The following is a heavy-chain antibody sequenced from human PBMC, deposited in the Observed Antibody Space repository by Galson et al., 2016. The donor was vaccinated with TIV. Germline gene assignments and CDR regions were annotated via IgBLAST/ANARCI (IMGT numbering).Heavy chain of an antibody. J-gene: IGHJ5*02. CDR3: VRIGMLRESCSCYACPGIFDT. CDR2: ICHTETT. Sequence: ETLSLTCAVSGYSISSGYYWGWVRQPPGKGLEWPGNICHTETTYYNPSLESRVSISVDTSKNQFSLRLSSVTAADTAVYYCVRIGMLRESCSCYACPGIFDTWGQGILVTVSS. CDR1: GYSISSGYY. D-gene: IGHD3-22*01. V-gene: IGHV4-38-2*01.